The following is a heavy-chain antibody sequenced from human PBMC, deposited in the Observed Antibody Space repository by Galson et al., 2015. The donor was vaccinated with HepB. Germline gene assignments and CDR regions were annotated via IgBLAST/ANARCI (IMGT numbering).Heavy chain of an antibody. CDR3: ARRVRTSFRLDY. Sequence: SVKVSCKASGYTFTHHTFAWVRQAPGQGLEWIGWISTYNGNTNYVDRLHDRLTMSTDTSTSTAYLYLRDLRSDDTAVYYCARRVRTSFRLDYWGRGTLLVVSS. V-gene: IGHV1-18*01. CDR2: ISTYNGNT. D-gene: IGHD2/OR15-2a*01. J-gene: IGHJ4*02. CDR1: GYTFTHHT.